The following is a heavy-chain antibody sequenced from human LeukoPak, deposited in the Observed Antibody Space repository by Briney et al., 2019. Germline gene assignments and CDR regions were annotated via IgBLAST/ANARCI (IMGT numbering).Heavy chain of an antibody. J-gene: IGHJ5*02. CDR2: IRSNSDGGTI. CDR3: ATDFYDST. CDR1: GFTFSNAW. D-gene: IGHD3-22*01. Sequence: GGSLRLSCATSGFTFSNAWMNWVRQAPGKGLEWVGRIRSNSDGGTIDYAAPVKGRFTLSRDDSKTTLYLQMDSLQTEDTAVYYCATDFYDSTWGQGTLVTVSS. V-gene: IGHV3-15*07.